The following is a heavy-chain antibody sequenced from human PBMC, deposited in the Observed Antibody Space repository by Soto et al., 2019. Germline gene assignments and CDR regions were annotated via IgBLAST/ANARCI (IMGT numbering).Heavy chain of an antibody. V-gene: IGHV3-30*18. CDR1: AFTFRSYG. CDR2: ISYDGSNR. D-gene: IGHD6-13*01. J-gene: IGHJ4*02. Sequence: EGSLRLSCPASAFTFRSYGMHWVLQAPGKVLEWVAVISYDGSNRYYADSVKGRLTISRYNSKNTLYLQMNSLRAEDTAVYYCAKMELAGTNDYFDYWGQGTLVTSYS. CDR3: AKMELAGTNDYFDY.